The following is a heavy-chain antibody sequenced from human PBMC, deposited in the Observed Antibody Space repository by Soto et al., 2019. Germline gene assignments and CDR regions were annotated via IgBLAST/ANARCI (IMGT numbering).Heavy chain of an antibody. Sequence: EVQLVESGGGLVQPGGSLRLSCAASGFTFSSYWMHWVRQAPGKGLVWVSRINSDGSSTSYADSVKGRFTISRDNAKNTLYLQINSLRAEDTAVYYCAREASYCSSTSCYSMVDDAFDIWGQGTMVTVSS. CDR3: AREASYCSSTSCYSMVDDAFDI. V-gene: IGHV3-74*01. D-gene: IGHD2-2*01. CDR2: INSDGSST. J-gene: IGHJ3*02. CDR1: GFTFSSYW.